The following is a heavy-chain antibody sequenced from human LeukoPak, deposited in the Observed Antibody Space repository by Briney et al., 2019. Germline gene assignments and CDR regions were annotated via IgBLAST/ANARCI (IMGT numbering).Heavy chain of an antibody. Sequence: GGSLRLSCAASGFTFSSYEMNWVRQAPGKGLEWVAFIRYDGSNKYYADSVKGRFTISRDNSKNTLYLQMNSLRAEDTAVYYCAKDPSVYGSGSYFHFDYWGQGTLVTVSS. V-gene: IGHV3-30*02. CDR1: GFTFSSYE. CDR2: IRYDGSNK. D-gene: IGHD3-10*01. J-gene: IGHJ4*02. CDR3: AKDPSVYGSGSYFHFDY.